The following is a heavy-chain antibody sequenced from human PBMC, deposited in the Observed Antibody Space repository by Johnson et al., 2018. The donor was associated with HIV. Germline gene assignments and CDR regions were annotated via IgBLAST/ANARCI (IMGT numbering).Heavy chain of an antibody. J-gene: IGHJ3*02. CDR1: GFTFSSYA. D-gene: IGHD6-13*01. CDR3: ASWGVGSSWNHDAFDI. V-gene: IGHV3-30-3*01. Sequence: QVQLVESGGGVVQPGRSLRLSCAASGFTFSSYAMHWVRQAPGKGLEWVAVISYDGSNKYYADSVKGRFTISRDNSKNTLYVQMNSLRAEDPAVYYCASWGVGSSWNHDAFDIWGQGTMATVSS. CDR2: ISYDGSNK.